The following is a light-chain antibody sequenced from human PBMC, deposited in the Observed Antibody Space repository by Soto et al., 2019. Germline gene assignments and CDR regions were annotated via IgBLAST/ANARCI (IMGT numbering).Light chain of an antibody. CDR1: QSINSN. V-gene: IGKV3-15*01. CDR2: GAS. J-gene: IGKJ1*01. CDR3: QQYNNWLTWT. Sequence: VNTLSRDTLFVSRGESDPLFCRHSQSINSNLAWYQQKPGQAPRLLIYGASTRATGIPARFSGSGSGTEFTLTISGLQSEDFAVYYCQQYNNWLTWTFGQGTKVDIK.